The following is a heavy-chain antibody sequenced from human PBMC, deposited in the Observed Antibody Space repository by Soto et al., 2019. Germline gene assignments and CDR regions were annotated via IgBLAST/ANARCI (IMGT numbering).Heavy chain of an antibody. CDR1: GFTFSDYW. D-gene: IGHD3-10*01. Sequence: EVQLVEYGGGLVQPGGSLRLSCAASGFTFSDYWMSWVRQAPGKGLECVANINTDGSEKYYVDPVKGRFTISSDNAKNSLYLPMNSLRAEATAVYYCASSMGRGGTDYWGQGTRVACSS. CDR2: INTDGSEK. CDR3: ASSMGRGGTDY. J-gene: IGHJ4*02. V-gene: IGHV3-7*05.